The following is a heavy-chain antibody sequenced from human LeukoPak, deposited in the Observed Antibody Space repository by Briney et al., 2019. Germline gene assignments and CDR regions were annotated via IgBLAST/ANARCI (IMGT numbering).Heavy chain of an antibody. J-gene: IGHJ4*02. Sequence: SETLSLTCTVYGGSISSYYWSWIRQPPGKGLEWIGYIYYSGSTNYNPSLKSRVTISVDTSKNQFSLKLSSVTAADTAVYYCARALRRNIGSGWYRLDYWGQGTLVTVSS. CDR3: ARALRRNIGSGWYRLDY. V-gene: IGHV4-59*01. CDR2: IYYSGST. D-gene: IGHD6-19*01. CDR1: GGSISSYY.